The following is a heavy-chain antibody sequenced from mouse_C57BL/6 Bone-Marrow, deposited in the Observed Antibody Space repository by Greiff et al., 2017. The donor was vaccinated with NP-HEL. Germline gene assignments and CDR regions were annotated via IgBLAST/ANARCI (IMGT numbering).Heavy chain of an antibody. CDR1: GYAFSSYW. D-gene: IGHD1-1*01. V-gene: IGHV1-80*01. CDR3: ARYIVAPYYAMDY. Sequence: QVQLQQSGAELVKPGASVKISCKASGYAFSSYWLNWVKQRPGKGLEWIGQIYPGDGDTNYNGKFKGKATLTADKSSSTAYMQLSSLSSEDSAVYFCARYIVAPYYAMDYWGQGTSVTVSS. J-gene: IGHJ4*01. CDR2: IYPGDGDT.